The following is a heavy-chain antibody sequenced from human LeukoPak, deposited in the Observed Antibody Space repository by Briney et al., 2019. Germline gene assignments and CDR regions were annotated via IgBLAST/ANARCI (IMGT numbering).Heavy chain of an antibody. V-gene: IGHV4-61*01. CDR1: GGSVSSGNYY. CDR2: VDYSGTT. D-gene: IGHD1-1*01. Sequence: SETLSLTCSVSGGSVSSGNYYWSWIRQPPGKGLEWIGHVDYSGTTSYNPSLRRRVAISLETSKNRFSLKVMYLTAADMAVYYCARGIRTGYGYWGQGTLVTVSS. J-gene: IGHJ4*02. CDR3: ARGIRTGYGY.